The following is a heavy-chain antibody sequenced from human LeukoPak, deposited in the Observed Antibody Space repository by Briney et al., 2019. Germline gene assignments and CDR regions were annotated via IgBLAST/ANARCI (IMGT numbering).Heavy chain of an antibody. CDR1: GFTFSSYA. D-gene: IGHD3-22*01. J-gene: IGHJ5*02. CDR3: ARGQAYYYDSSGLRGNWFDP. CDR2: ISYDGSNK. V-gene: IGHV3-30*01. Sequence: GRSLRLSCAASGFTFSSYAMHWVRQAPGKGLEWVAVISYDGSNKYYADSVKGRFTISRDNSKNTLYLQMNSLRAEDTAVYYCARGQAYYYDSSGLRGNWFDPWGQGTLATVSS.